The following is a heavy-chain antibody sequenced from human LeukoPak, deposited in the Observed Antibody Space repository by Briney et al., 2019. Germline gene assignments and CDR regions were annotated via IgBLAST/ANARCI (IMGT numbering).Heavy chain of an antibody. CDR1: GGSFSGYY. V-gene: IGHV4-34*01. J-gene: IGHJ4*02. D-gene: IGHD3-10*01. CDR3: AREKFSMVRGVNVVLSGYRYFDY. CDR2: INHSGST. Sequence: SETLSLTCAVYGGSFSGYYWSWIRQPPGKGLEWIGEINHSGSTNYNPSLKSRVTISVDTSKNQFSLKLSSVTAADTAVYYCAREKFSMVRGVNVVLSGYRYFDYWGQGTLVTVSS.